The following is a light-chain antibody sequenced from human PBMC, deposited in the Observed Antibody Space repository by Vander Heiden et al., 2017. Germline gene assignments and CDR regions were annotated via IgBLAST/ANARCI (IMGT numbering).Light chain of an antibody. Sequence: SYELTQPPSVSVSPGQTASITCPGDKWGDKYPCWYQQKPGPSPVLVIYQDSKRPSGIPERFSGSNTGNTATLTISGTQAMDEADYYCQAWNSSTWVFGGGTKLTVL. CDR2: QDS. J-gene: IGLJ2*01. CDR3: QAWNSSTWV. CDR1: KWGDKY. V-gene: IGLV3-1*01.